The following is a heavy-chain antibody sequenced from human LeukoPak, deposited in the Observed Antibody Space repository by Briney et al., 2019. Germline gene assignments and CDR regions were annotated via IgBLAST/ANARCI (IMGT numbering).Heavy chain of an antibody. J-gene: IGHJ6*03. CDR1: GGSISSYY. V-gene: IGHV4-59*01. Sequence: SETLSLTCTVSGGSISSYYWSWIRQPPGKGLEWIGYIYYSGSTNYYPSLKSRVTISVDTSKNQFSLKLSSVTAADTAVYYCARNYYYYYMDVWGKGTTVTVSS. CDR3: ARNYYYYYMDV. CDR2: IYYSGST.